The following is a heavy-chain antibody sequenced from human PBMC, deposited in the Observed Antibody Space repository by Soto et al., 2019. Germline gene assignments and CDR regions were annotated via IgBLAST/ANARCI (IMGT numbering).Heavy chain of an antibody. V-gene: IGHV3-15*01. CDR1: GFTFGDYA. CDR2: IKSKTDGGTT. Sequence: GGSLRLSCTASGFTFGDYAMSWFRQAPGKGLEWVGRIKSKTDGGTTDYAAPVKGRFTISRDDSKNTLYLQMNSLKTEDTAVYYCTTGGGTTAYYYGMDVWGQGTTVTVSS. D-gene: IGHD4-17*01. J-gene: IGHJ6*02. CDR3: TTGGGTTAYYYGMDV.